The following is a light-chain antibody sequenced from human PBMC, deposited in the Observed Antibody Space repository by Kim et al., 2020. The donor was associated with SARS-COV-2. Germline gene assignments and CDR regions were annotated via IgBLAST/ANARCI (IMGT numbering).Light chain of an antibody. Sequence: PGERATFSCRASQSIHNNYLAWYQQKPDQAPRLLIYGASTRATGIPDRFSGSGSGTDFTLTISRLEPEDFAVYYCQQYGTSPPWTFGQGTKVDIK. J-gene: IGKJ1*01. CDR3: QQYGTSPPWT. CDR2: GAS. V-gene: IGKV3-20*01. CDR1: QSIHNNY.